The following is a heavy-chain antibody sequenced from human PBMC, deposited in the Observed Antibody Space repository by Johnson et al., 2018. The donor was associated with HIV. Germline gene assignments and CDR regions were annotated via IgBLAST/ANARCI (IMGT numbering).Heavy chain of an antibody. J-gene: IGHJ3*02. V-gene: IGHV3-33*01. CDR3: ARDDTWGDAFDI. D-gene: IGHD1-26*01. CDR2: IWYDGSNK. Sequence: QVQLVESGGGVVQPGRSLRLSCAASGFTFSSYGMHWVRQAPGKGLEWVAVIWYDGSNKYYADSVKGRFTISRDNSKNTLYLQLNSLRVEDTAVYYCARDDTWGDAFDIWGQGTMVTVSS. CDR1: GFTFSSYG.